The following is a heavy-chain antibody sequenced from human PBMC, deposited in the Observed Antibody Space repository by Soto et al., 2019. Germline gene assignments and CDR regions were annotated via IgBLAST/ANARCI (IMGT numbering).Heavy chain of an antibody. V-gene: IGHV3-23*01. CDR3: AKSPTRFLTYGMDV. CDR2: ISGSGGST. J-gene: IGHJ6*02. D-gene: IGHD3-3*01. CDR1: GFTFSSYA. Sequence: GGSLRLSCAASGFTFSSYAMSWVRQAPGKGLEWVSAISGSGGSTYYADSVKGRFTISRDNSKNTRYLQMNSLRAEDTAVYYCAKSPTRFLTYGMDVWGQGTTVTVSS.